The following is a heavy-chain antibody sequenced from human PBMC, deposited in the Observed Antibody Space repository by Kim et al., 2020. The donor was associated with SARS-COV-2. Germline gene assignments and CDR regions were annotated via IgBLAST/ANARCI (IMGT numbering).Heavy chain of an antibody. CDR1: GFTFTGYA. D-gene: IGHD2-2*03. V-gene: IGHV3-23*01. CDR2: IDGSDGTT. J-gene: IGHJ4*02. CDR3: MKGGWGWIWDH. Sequence: GGSLRLSCTTSGFTFTGYAMSWVRQAPGKGLEWVSSIDGSDGTTYYVDSVKCRFTISRDNSKNTLYLQMSNLRADDTAVYYCMKGGWGWIWDHWGQGTLV.